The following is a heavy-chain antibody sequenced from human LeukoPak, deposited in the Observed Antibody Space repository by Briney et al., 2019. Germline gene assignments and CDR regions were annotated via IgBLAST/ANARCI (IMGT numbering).Heavy chain of an antibody. CDR3: ARHRTYSSGWYVLGY. D-gene: IGHD6-19*01. J-gene: IGHJ4*02. V-gene: IGHV4-39*01. CDR2: IYYSGST. Sequence: SETLSLTCTVSGGSISSSSYYWGRIRQPPGKGLEWIGSIYYSGSTYYNPSLKSRVTISVDTSKNQFSLKLSSVTAADTAVYYCARHRTYSSGWYVLGYWGQGTLVTVSS. CDR1: GGSISSSSYY.